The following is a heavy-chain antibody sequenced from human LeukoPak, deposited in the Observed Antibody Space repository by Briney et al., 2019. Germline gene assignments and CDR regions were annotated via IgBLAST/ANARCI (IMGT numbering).Heavy chain of an antibody. CDR3: ARVFFYGGNSVPFDY. J-gene: IGHJ4*02. CDR2: INPNNDGT. V-gene: IGHV1-2*06. D-gene: IGHD4-23*01. Sequence: ASVKVSCKASGYTFTNYYMHWVRQAPGQGLEWMGRINPNNDGTNYAAQKFQGRVTMTRDTSISTAYMELSSLTSDDTAVYYCARVFFYGGNSVPFDYWGQGTLVTVSS. CDR1: GYTFTNYY.